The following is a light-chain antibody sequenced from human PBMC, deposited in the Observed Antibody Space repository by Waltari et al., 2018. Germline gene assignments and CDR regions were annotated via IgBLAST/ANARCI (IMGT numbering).Light chain of an antibody. CDR2: DDS. V-gene: IGLV3-21*03. J-gene: IGLJ1*01. Sequence: SYVLTQPPSVSVAPGKTARITCGGNNIGSKSVHWYQQKPGQAPVLVVYDDSDRPSGITERFSCSNSGNTATLTISRVEAGDEADYYCQVWDSSSDHPVFGTGTKVTVL. CDR3: QVWDSSSDHPV. CDR1: NIGSKS.